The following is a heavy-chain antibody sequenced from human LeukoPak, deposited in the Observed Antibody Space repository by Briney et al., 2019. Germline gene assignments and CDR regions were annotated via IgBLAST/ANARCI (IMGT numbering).Heavy chain of an antibody. Sequence: GESLKISCKGSGYSFSTDWIGWVRQMPGKGLECMGIIYPGDSETKYSPSFQGQVTISADKSISTAYLQWSSLKASDTAMYYCARFSGSGWSLYYFDYWGQGTLVTVSS. D-gene: IGHD6-19*01. CDR3: ARFSGSGWSLYYFDY. CDR1: GYSFSTDW. J-gene: IGHJ4*02. V-gene: IGHV5-51*01. CDR2: IYPGDSET.